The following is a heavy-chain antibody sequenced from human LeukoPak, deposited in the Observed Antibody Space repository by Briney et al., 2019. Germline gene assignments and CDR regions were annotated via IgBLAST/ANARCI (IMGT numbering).Heavy chain of an antibody. J-gene: IGHJ3*02. D-gene: IGHD3-16*02. V-gene: IGHV3-33*01. CDR3: ARDGVENYDYVCGSYRRDAFDI. CDR1: GFTFSSYG. CDR2: IWYDGSNK. Sequence: PGRSLRLSCAASGFTFSSYGMHWVRQAPGKGLEWVAVIWYDGSNKYYADSVKGRFTISRDNSKNTLYLQMNSLRAEDTAVYYCARDGVENYDYVCGSYRRDAFDIWGQGTMVTVSS.